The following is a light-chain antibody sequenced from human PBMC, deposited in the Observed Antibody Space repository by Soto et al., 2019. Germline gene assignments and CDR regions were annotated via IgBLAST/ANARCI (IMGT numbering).Light chain of an antibody. Sequence: DIQMTQAPSSVSASVGDRVTITCRASQDIRRYLAWHQQKPGQAPKLLISAASSLQSGVPSRFSGSGSGNHFTLTISSLQPEDFATYYCQQTLTFPLTFGQGTRLEIK. CDR3: QQTLTFPLT. J-gene: IGKJ5*01. CDR1: QDIRRY. V-gene: IGKV1D-12*01. CDR2: AAS.